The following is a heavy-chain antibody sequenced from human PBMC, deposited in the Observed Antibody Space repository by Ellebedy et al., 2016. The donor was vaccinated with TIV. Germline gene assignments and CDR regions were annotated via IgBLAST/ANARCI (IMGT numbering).Heavy chain of an antibody. CDR2: IYYSGST. J-gene: IGHJ1*01. Sequence: MPGGSLRLSCTVSGGSISSYYWSWIRQPPGKGLEWIGYIYYSGSTNYNPSLKSRVTISVDTSKNQFSLKLSSVTAADTAVYYCAREESYAEYFQHWGQGTLVTVSS. D-gene: IGHD1-26*01. CDR3: AREESYAEYFQH. CDR1: GGSISSYY. V-gene: IGHV4-59*01.